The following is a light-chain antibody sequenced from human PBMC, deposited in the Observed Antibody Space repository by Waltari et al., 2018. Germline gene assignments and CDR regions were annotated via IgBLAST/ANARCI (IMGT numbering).Light chain of an antibody. CDR1: QSISSY. CDR3: QQSYSTPRT. CDR2: AAS. J-gene: IGKJ2*01. Sequence: DIQMTQSPSSLSASVGDRVTVTCRASQSISSYLNWYQQKPGKAPKLLIYAASSLQSGVPSRFSGNGYATDYTLTISSLQPADCATYCCQQSYSTPRTFGQGTKLEIK. V-gene: IGKV1-39*01.